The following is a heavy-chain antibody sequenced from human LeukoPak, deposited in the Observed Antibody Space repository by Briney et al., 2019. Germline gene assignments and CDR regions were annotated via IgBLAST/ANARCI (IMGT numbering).Heavy chain of an antibody. V-gene: IGHV3-23*01. J-gene: IGHJ6*02. D-gene: IGHD4-17*01. CDR3: AKGTVTSLYYYYGMDV. CDR1: GFTFSSYA. Sequence: GGSLRLSCGASGFTFSSYAMSWVRQAPGKGLEWVSAISGSGGSTYYADSVKGRFTISRDNSKNTLYLQMNSLRAEDTAVYYCAKGTVTSLYYYYGMDVWGQGTTVTVSS. CDR2: ISGSGGST.